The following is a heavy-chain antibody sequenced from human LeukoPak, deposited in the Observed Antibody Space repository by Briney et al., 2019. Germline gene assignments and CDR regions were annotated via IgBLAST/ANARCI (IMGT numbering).Heavy chain of an antibody. CDR2: INNDGSNT. CDR1: GFTFSIFW. CDR3: ARDPELLWFGAHNRFDS. D-gene: IGHD3-10*01. Sequence: GGSLRLSCGASGFTFSIFWMHWVRQVPGKGLVWVSRINNDGSNTAYADSVKGRFTIFRDNANNTVYLQMNSLRLEDTAVYYCARDPELLWFGAHNRFDSWGQGTLVTVSS. V-gene: IGHV3-74*01. J-gene: IGHJ5*01.